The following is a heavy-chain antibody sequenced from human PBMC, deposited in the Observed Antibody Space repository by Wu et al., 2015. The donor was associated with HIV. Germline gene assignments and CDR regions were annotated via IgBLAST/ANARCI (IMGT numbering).Heavy chain of an antibody. D-gene: IGHD5-24*01. CDR2: IIPMYGTT. CDR1: GGTFSSYS. CDR3: ARDVEMPTIHSYHYAMDV. V-gene: IGHV1-69*13. Sequence: QVQLVQSGAEVKKPGSSVKVSCKASGGTFSSYSISWVRQAPGQGLEWMGRIIPMYGTTNYAQKFQGRFTITADESTSTAYMDLSSLRSGDTAVYYCARDVEMPTIHSYHYAMDVWGQGTTVTVSS. J-gene: IGHJ6*02.